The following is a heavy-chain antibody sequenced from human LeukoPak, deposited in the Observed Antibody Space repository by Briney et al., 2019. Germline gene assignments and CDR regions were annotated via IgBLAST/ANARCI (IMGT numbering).Heavy chain of an antibody. CDR3: ARDNVGYDAFDI. D-gene: IGHD1-14*01. V-gene: IGHV1-8*02. Sequence: GASVKVSCKASGYTFTTYDINWVRQATGQGLEWMGWMSSNSGNTGYAQKFQGRVTMTRNTSISTAYMELSSLRSEDTAVYYCARDNVGYDAFDIRGQGTMVTVSS. CDR1: GYTFTTYD. J-gene: IGHJ3*02. CDR2: MSSNSGNT.